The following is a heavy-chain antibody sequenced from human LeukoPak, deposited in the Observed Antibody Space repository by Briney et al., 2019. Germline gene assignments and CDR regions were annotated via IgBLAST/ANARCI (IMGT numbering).Heavy chain of an antibody. CDR3: ARDSLNDSSGYYYGFDY. V-gene: IGHV1-69*01. Sequence: WASVKVSCKASGGTFSSYAISWVRQAPGQGLEWMGGIIPIFGTANYAQRFQGRVTITADESTSTAYMELSSLRSEDTAVYYRARDSLNDSSGYYYGFDYWGQGTLVTVSS. CDR2: IIPIFGTA. D-gene: IGHD3-22*01. CDR1: GGTFSSYA. J-gene: IGHJ4*02.